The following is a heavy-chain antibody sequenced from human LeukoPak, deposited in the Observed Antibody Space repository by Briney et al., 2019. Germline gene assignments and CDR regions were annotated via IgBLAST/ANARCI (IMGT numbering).Heavy chain of an antibody. J-gene: IGHJ4*02. CDR1: GFTFRSYG. Sequence: PGGSLRLSCAASGFTFRSYGMTWVRQAPGKGLEWVSAISGSGDSTYYADSVKGRFTISRDNSRNTLYLQMNSLRAEDTAVYYCAKASAMIVVVSKHFDYWGQGTLVTVSS. CDR3: AKASAMIVVVSKHFDY. V-gene: IGHV3-23*01. D-gene: IGHD3-22*01. CDR2: ISGSGDST.